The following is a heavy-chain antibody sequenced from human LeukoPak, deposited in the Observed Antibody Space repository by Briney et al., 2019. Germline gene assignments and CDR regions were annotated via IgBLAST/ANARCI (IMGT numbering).Heavy chain of an antibody. J-gene: IGHJ4*02. D-gene: IGHD5-12*01. CDR2: ISGSGGTT. CDR3: AKDVDVVAPNPLDY. Sequence: GGSLRLSCAASGFTFSSYALSWVRQAPGKGLEWVSAISGSGGTTYYAGSVKGRFTISRDNSKNTLYLQMNSLSAEDTAVYYCAKDVDVVAPNPLDYWGQGTLVTVSS. CDR1: GFTFSSYA. V-gene: IGHV3-23*01.